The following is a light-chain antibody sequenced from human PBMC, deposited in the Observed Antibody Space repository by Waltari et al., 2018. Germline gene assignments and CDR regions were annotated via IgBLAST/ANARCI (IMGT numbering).Light chain of an antibody. CDR2: GNN. V-gene: IGLV1-40*01. Sequence: QSVLTQPPSVSGAPGQRITIPCTWTSSNNWSRYDVHWYLQLPGTAPKLLILGNNNRPSGVPDRFSASKSDTSASLAITGLQAEDEADYYCQSYDSSLSGVLFGGGTKLTVL. CDR1: SSNNWSRYD. CDR3: QSYDSSLSGVL. J-gene: IGLJ2*01.